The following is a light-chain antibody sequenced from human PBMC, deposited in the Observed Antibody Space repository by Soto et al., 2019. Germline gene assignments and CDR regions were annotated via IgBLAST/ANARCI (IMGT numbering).Light chain of an antibody. V-gene: IGLV2-8*01. CDR3: SSYAGSNNYV. CDR1: SSDVGGYNY. CDR2: EVS. J-gene: IGLJ1*01. Sequence: QSALTQPPSASGSPGQSVTISCNGTSSDVGGYNYVSWYQHHPGKAPKLMIYEVSKRPSGVPDRFSGSKSGNTASLTVSGLQAEDEADYYCSSYAGSNNYVFGTGTKLTVL.